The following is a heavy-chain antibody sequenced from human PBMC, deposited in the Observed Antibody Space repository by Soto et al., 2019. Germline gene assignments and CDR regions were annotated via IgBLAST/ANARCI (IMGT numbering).Heavy chain of an antibody. D-gene: IGHD3-22*01. Sequence: QVQLVESGAEVKKPGASVKVSCKASGYTFTDYGISWVRQAPGQGLEWMGWISGYNGSTKYAQKFQGRVTMTTETPTNTAYMELRSLRSDDTAVYYCARDREYYHDSSGNYYYHYGLDVWGQGTTVTVS. J-gene: IGHJ6*02. V-gene: IGHV1-18*04. CDR2: ISGYNGST. CDR3: ARDREYYHDSSGNYYYHYGLDV. CDR1: GYTFTDYG.